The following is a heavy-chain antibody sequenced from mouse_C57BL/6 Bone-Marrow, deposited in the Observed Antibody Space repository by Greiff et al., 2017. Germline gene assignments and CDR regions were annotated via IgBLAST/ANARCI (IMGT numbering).Heavy chain of an antibody. D-gene: IGHD1-1*01. CDR2: INPNNGGT. CDR1: GYTFTDYY. V-gene: IGHV1-26*01. Sequence: VQLQQSGPELVKPGASVKISCKASGYTFTDYYMNWVKQSHGKSLEWIGDINPNNGGTSYNQKFKGKATLTVDKSSSKAYMELRSLTSEDSAVYYCARRITTVVEGYAMDYWGKGTSVTVSS. J-gene: IGHJ4*01. CDR3: ARRITTVVEGYAMDY.